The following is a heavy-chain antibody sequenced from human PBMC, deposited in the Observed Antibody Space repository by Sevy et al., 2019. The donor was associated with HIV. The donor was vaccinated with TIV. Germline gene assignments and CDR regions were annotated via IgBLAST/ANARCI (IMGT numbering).Heavy chain of an antibody. CDR1: GSGFRFDDYA. D-gene: IGHD5-18*01. V-gene: IGHV3-9*01. CDR3: AKDTVPVGYRFDYQHTYYYGMDV. Sequence: GGSLRLSCVASGSGFRFDDYAMNWVRQAPGKGLEWVAGISWNGFSTGYGDSVKGRATISRANAKNCLYLQMNNLRDEDTALYYCAKDTVPVGYRFDYQHTYYYGMDVWGHGTTVTVSS. CDR2: ISWNGFST. J-gene: IGHJ6*02.